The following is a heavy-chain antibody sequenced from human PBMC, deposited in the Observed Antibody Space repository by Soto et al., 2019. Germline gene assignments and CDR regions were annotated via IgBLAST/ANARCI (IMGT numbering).Heavy chain of an antibody. Sequence: GGSLRLSCAASGFTFSSYAMHWVRQAPGKGLEWVVVISYDGSNKYYADSVKGRFTISRDNSKTTLYLQMNSLRAEDTAVYYCARIFTIFGVVRRYYYYYGMDVWGQGTTVTVSS. CDR2: ISYDGSNK. CDR1: GFTFSSYA. D-gene: IGHD3-3*01. V-gene: IGHV3-30-3*01. J-gene: IGHJ6*02. CDR3: ARIFTIFGVVRRYYYYYGMDV.